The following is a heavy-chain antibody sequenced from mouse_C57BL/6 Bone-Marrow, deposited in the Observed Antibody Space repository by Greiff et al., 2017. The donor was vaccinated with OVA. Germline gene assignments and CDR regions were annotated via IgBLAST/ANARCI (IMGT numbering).Heavy chain of an antibody. D-gene: IGHD4-1*01. V-gene: IGHV1-62-2*01. Sequence: VQGVESGAELVKPGASVKLSCKASGYTFTEYTIHWVKQRSGQGLEWIGWFYPGSGSIKYNEKFKDKATLTADKSSSTVYMELSRLTSEDSAVYFCARHEETGTGGSPFDYWGQGTTLTVSS. CDR1: GYTFTEYT. CDR3: ARHEETGTGGSPFDY. CDR2: FYPGSGSI. J-gene: IGHJ2*01.